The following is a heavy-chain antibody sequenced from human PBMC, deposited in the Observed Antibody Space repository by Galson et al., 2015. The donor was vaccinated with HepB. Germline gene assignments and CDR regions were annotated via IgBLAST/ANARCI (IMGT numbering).Heavy chain of an antibody. Sequence: SVKVSCKASGYTFTGYYMHWVRQAPGQGLEWMGRINPNSGGTDYAQKFQGRVTMTRDTSISTAYMELSSLISDDTAVYYCARVVTIFGVPDAFDIWGHGTMVTVSS. J-gene: IGHJ3*02. CDR2: INPNSGGT. CDR3: ARVVTIFGVPDAFDI. CDR1: GYTFTGYY. V-gene: IGHV1-2*06. D-gene: IGHD3-3*01.